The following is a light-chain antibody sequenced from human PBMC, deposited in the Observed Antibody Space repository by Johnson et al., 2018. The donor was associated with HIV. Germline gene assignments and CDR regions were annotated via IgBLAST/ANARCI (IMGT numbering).Light chain of an antibody. CDR1: SSNIGNNY. CDR2: DND. CDR3: GTWDSSLLAGV. Sequence: QSVLTQPPSVSAAPGQKVTISCSGSSSNIGNNYVSWYQQLPGTAPKLLIYDNDKRPSGIPDRFSASKSDTSATLGITGLQTGDEANYYCGTWDSSLLAGVFGTGTKCTVL. J-gene: IGLJ1*01. V-gene: IGLV1-51*01.